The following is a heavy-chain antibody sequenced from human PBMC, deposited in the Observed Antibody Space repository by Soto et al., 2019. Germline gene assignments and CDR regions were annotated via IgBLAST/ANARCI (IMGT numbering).Heavy chain of an antibody. D-gene: IGHD3-22*01. Sequence: GESLKISCKGSGYSFTSYWIGWVRQMPGKGLEWMGIIYPGDSDTRYSPSFQGQVTISADKSISTAYLQWSSLKASDTAMYYCASAWVIDYDSSGYYPYYYYGMDVWGQGTTVTVSS. V-gene: IGHV5-51*01. J-gene: IGHJ6*02. CDR3: ASAWVIDYDSSGYYPYYYYGMDV. CDR1: GYSFTSYW. CDR2: IYPGDSDT.